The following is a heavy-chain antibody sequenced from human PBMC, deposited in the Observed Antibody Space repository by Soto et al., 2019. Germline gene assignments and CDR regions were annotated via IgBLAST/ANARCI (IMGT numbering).Heavy chain of an antibody. V-gene: IGHV1-46*01. Sequence: QVQLVQSGAEVKKPGASVKVSCKASGYTFTSYYMHWVRQAPGQGLEWMGIINPSGGSTSYAQKFQCRGTMTRDTSTSTVYMERSSLRSEDTAVYYCAREGLPEYSSSSGANGFQHWGQGTLVTVSS. CDR2: INPSGGST. CDR1: GYTFTSYY. D-gene: IGHD6-6*01. J-gene: IGHJ1*01. CDR3: AREGLPEYSSSSGANGFQH.